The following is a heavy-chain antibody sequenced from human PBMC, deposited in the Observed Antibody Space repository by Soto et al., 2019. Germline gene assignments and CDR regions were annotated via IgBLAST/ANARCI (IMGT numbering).Heavy chain of an antibody. CDR3: ARYGLGSYYDYYGMDV. D-gene: IGHD3-10*01. CDR2: INHSGST. V-gene: IGHV4-34*01. J-gene: IGHJ6*02. Sequence: SETLSLTCAVYGGSFSGYYWTWIRQPPGTGLEWIGEINHSGSTNYNPSLKSRVTISVDRSKNQFSLKLSSVTAADTAVYYCARYGLGSYYDYYGMDVWGQGTTVTVSS. CDR1: GGSFSGYY.